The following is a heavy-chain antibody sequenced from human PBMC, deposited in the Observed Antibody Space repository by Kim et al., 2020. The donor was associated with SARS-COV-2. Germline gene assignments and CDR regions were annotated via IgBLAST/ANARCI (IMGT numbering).Heavy chain of an antibody. CDR3: ASNNLEYYYDSSGYHYYFDY. CDR1: GVSVSSGSYY. D-gene: IGHD3-22*01. J-gene: IGHJ4*02. CDR2: IYYSGST. Sequence: SETLSLTCTVSGVSVSSGSYYWIWIRQPTGKGLEWIVYIYYSGSTNYNPSLKSQVTISVDTSKNQFSLKLSSVTAADTAVYYCASNNLEYYYDSSGYHYYFDYWGQVTLVTVSS. V-gene: IGHV4-61*01.